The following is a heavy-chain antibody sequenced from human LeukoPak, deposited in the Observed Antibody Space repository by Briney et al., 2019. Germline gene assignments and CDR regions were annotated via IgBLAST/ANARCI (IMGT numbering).Heavy chain of an antibody. CDR1: GFTFISYE. J-gene: IGHJ3*02. CDR3: ARLGYCSGGSCYGARPFDI. Sequence: PGGSLRLSCAASGFTFISYEINWVRQAPGRGLEWISYSTSSGSAALYADSVKGRFTISRDNAKNSLYLQMNSLRAEDTAVYYCARLGYCSGGSCYGARPFDIWGQGTMVTVSS. V-gene: IGHV3-48*03. CDR2: STSSGSAA. D-gene: IGHD2-15*01.